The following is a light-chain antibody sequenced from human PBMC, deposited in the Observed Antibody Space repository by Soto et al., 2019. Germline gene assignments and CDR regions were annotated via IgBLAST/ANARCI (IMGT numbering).Light chain of an antibody. Sequence: DIQMTQSPSSLSASVGDRVTITCQASQDIKKYLNWYQQKPGKVPKLLIYGATKLGTGVPSRFSGSGSGTDFTFTISGVQSEDFATYYCQQYDILPRAFGPGTKVDV. CDR3: QQYDILPRA. V-gene: IGKV1-33*01. CDR1: QDIKKY. J-gene: IGKJ3*01. CDR2: GAT.